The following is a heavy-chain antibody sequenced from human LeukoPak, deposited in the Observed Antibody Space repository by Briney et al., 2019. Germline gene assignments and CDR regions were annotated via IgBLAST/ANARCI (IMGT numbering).Heavy chain of an antibody. V-gene: IGHV3-7*03. CDR2: IKQDGSKK. D-gene: IGHD6-19*01. CDR1: GFTFSSYW. J-gene: IGHJ4*02. Sequence: GGSLRLSCAASGFTFSSYWMSWVRQAPGKGLEWVANIKQDGSKKYYVDSVKGRFTISRDNAKNSLYLQMNSLRAEDTAVYYCAKDRYSSGWYDYFDYWGQGTLVTVSS. CDR3: AKDRYSSGWYDYFDY.